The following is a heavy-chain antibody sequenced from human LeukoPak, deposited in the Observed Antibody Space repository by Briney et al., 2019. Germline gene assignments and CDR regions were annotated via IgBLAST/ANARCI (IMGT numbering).Heavy chain of an antibody. D-gene: IGHD6-19*01. CDR2: IYYSGST. CDR1: GGSISSSSYY. CDR3: ARHIAVAGIGYWFDP. Sequence: LETLSLTCTVSGGSISSSSYYWGWIRQPPGKGLEWIGSIYYSGSTYYNPSLKSRVTISVDTSKNQFSLKLSSVTAADTAVYYCARHIAVAGIGYWFDPWGQGTLVTVSS. V-gene: IGHV4-39*01. J-gene: IGHJ5*02.